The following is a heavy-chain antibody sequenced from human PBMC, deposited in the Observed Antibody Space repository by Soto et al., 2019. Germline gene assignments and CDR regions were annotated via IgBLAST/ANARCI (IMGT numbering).Heavy chain of an antibody. Sequence: SGPTLVNPTQTLTLTCTISGFSLSTDGMSVSWIRKPPGKALEWLARIDWNDDKYYSTSLKTRLTISKDTSKNQAVLTMTKLDPADTATYYCARVWWFGEKEYFQNWGQGTLVTVSS. CDR3: ARVWWFGEKEYFQN. CDR1: GFSLSTDGMS. D-gene: IGHD2-21*01. V-gene: IGHV2-70*11. J-gene: IGHJ1*01. CDR2: IDWNDDK.